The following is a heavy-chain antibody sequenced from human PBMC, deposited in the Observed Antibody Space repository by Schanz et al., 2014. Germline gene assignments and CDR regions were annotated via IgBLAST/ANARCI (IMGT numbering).Heavy chain of an antibody. CDR2: ISYDGNEK. CDR1: GFAFSDYG. J-gene: IGHJ4*02. CDR3: AKDLAVAGDY. Sequence: QVQLVESGGGVVQPGKSLRLSCAASGFAFSDYGMHWVRQAPGKGLEWVAFISYDGNEKHYPDSVKGRFTISRDNSRNTLFLQMESLRTEDTAVYYCAKDLAVAGDYWGQGTLVAVSS. D-gene: IGHD6-19*01. V-gene: IGHV3-30*18.